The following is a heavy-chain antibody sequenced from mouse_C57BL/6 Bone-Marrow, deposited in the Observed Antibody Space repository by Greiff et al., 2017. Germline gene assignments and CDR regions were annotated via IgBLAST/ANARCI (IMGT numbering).Heavy chain of an antibody. CDR1: GYAFSSSS. J-gene: IGHJ3*01. CDR3: ARREYGNYDYWMDY. V-gene: IGHV1-82*01. Sequence: QVQLQESGPELVKPGASVKLSCKASGYAFSSSSMHWVKQRPGQGLEWIGWIYPGDGGTNYNGKFKGKATLTADKSSSTAYMQLSSLTSEDSAVYFCARREYGNYDYWMDYWGQGTLVTVSA. CDR2: IYPGDGGT. D-gene: IGHD2-10*02.